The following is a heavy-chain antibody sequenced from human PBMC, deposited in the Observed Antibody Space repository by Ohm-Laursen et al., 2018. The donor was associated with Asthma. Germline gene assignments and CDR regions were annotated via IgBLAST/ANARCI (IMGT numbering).Heavy chain of an antibody. V-gene: IGHV3-30*18. CDR3: AKEKGGSFDY. CDR1: GFTFSSYG. Sequence: SLRLSCSASGFTFSSYGMHWVRQAPGKGLEWVAIISYDGSNKDYADSVKGRFTISRDNSKITVYVQMNSLRAEDTAVYYCAKEKGGSFDYWGQGTLVTVSS. J-gene: IGHJ4*02. CDR2: ISYDGSNK. D-gene: IGHD1-26*01.